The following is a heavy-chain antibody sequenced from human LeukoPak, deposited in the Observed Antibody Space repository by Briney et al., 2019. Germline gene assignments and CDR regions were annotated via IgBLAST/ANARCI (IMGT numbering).Heavy chain of an antibody. D-gene: IGHD6-13*01. Sequence: SETLSLTCTVSGGSINSYYWSWIRQPPGEGLEWIGYIYYSGSTNYNPSLKSRVTISIDTSKSQFSLKLSSVTAADTAVYYCASSSSSWYGGWFDPWGQGTLVTVSS. CDR2: IYYSGST. CDR1: GGSINSYY. CDR3: ASSSSSWYGGWFDP. V-gene: IGHV4-59*01. J-gene: IGHJ5*02.